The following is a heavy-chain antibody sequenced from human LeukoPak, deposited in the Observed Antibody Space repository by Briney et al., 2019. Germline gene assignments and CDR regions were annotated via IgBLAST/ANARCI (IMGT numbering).Heavy chain of an antibody. Sequence: GGSLRLSCAASGFTFSSYEMNWVRQAPGKGLEWVSYISSSGSTIYYADSVKGRFTISRDNAKNSLYLQMNSLRAEVTAVYYCARRNSGYYYDSSGYSHFGYWGRGTLVTVSS. D-gene: IGHD3-22*01. V-gene: IGHV3-48*03. J-gene: IGHJ4*02. CDR3: ARRNSGYYYDSSGYSHFGY. CDR2: ISSSGSTI. CDR1: GFTFSSYE.